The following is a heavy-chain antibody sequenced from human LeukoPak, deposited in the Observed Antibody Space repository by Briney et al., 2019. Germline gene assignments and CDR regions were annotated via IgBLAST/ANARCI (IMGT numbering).Heavy chain of an antibody. CDR3: ARQTGSGLFTLP. V-gene: IGHV4-39*01. J-gene: IGHJ4*02. CDR1: DGSISSSSYY. D-gene: IGHD3/OR15-3a*01. Sequence: SETLSLTCTVSDGSISSSSYYWGWIRQPPGKGLEWIGSIYYSGSTYYNPSLKSRVTISVDTSKNQFSLKLSSVTAADTAMYYCARQTGSGLFTLPGGQGTLVTVSS. CDR2: IYYSGST.